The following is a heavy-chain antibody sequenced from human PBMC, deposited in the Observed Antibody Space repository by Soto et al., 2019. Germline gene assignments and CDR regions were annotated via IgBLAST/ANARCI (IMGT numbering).Heavy chain of an antibody. J-gene: IGHJ4*02. CDR2: MNPNSGNT. D-gene: IGHD6-19*01. CDR1: GYTFTSFD. Sequence: QVQLVQSGAEVKKPGASVKVSCKASGYTFTSFDINWVRQATGQGLEWMGWMNPNSGNTGYAQKFQGRVTMTPNTSIRTAYMELSSLRSEDTAVYYCARAYTWGVAVAGTWGQGTLVTVSS. V-gene: IGHV1-8*01. CDR3: ARAYTWGVAVAGT.